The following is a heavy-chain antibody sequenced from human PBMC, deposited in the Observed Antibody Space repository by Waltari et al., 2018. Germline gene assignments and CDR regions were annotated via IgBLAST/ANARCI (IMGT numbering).Heavy chain of an antibody. D-gene: IGHD1-26*01. CDR2: INHSGST. V-gene: IGHV4-34*01. Sequence: QVQLQQWGAGLLKPSETLSLTCAVYGGSFSGYYWSWLRQPPGQGLEWIGEINHSGSTNYNPSLKSRVTISVDTSKNQFSLKLSSVTAADTAVYYCARAGGSYSISRAVGDYWGQGTLVTVSS. CDR1: GGSFSGYY. J-gene: IGHJ4*02. CDR3: ARAGGSYSISRAVGDY.